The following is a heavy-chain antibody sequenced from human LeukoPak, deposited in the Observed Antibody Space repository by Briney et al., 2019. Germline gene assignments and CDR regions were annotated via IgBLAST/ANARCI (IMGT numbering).Heavy chain of an antibody. Sequence: SETLSLTCAVSGGSISSYYRSWIRQPPGKGLEWIGYIYYSGSTNYNPSLKSRVTISVDTSKNQFSLKLSSVTAADTAVYYCARAVGYSGYDYYYYYYMDVWGKGTTVTVSS. V-gene: IGHV4-59*01. J-gene: IGHJ6*03. CDR1: GGSISSYY. D-gene: IGHD5-12*01. CDR3: ARAVGYSGYDYYYYYYMDV. CDR2: IYYSGST.